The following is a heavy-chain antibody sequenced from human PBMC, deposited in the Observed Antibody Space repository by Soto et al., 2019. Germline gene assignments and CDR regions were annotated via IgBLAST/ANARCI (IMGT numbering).Heavy chain of an antibody. CDR3: ARDVGNGYGYGYGY. V-gene: IGHV1-18*01. D-gene: IGHD5-18*01. CDR1: GYTFTSYG. J-gene: IGHJ4*02. CDR2: ISTSNGNT. Sequence: QVQLVQSGAEVKKPGASVTVSCKVSGYTFTSYGISWVRQAPGQGLEGMGWISTSNGNTNYAQKLQGRVTMTTDTSTSTAYMELRSLRSDDTAVYYCARDVGNGYGYGYGYWGQGTLVTVSS.